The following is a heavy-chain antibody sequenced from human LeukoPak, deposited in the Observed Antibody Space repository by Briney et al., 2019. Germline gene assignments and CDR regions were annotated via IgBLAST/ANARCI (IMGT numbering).Heavy chain of an antibody. CDR2: IYYSGST. V-gene: IGHV4-59*01. J-gene: IGHJ4*02. CDR1: GGSISSYY. CDR3: ARDAVWALDY. D-gene: IGHD3-16*01. Sequence: SETLSLTCTVSGGSISSYYWSWIRQPPGKGLEWIGYIYYSGSTNYNPSLKSRVTISVDTSKNQFSLKLSSVTAADTAVYYCARDAVWALDYWGQGTLVTVSS.